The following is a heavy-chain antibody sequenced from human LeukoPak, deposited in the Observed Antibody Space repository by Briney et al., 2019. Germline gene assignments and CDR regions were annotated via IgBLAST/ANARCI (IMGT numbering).Heavy chain of an antibody. J-gene: IGHJ5*02. V-gene: IGHV3-30-3*01. CDR2: ISYDGSNK. CDR3: ARGRRRYCSGGSCYSVGNWFDP. D-gene: IGHD2-15*01. Sequence: QPGRSLRLSCAASGFTFSSYAMHWVRQAPGKGLEWVAVISYDGSNKYYADSVKGRFTISRDNSKNTLYLQMNSLRAEDTAVYYCARGRRRYCSGGSCYSVGNWFDPWGQGTLVTVSS. CDR1: GFTFSSYA.